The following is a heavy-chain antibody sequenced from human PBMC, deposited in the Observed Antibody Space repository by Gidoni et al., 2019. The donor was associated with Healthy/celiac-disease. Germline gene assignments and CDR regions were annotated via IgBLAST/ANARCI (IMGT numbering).Heavy chain of an antibody. Sequence: QVQLVASGGGVVQPGRSLILSCAASGCTFSRYAMPWVRQAPGKGLEWVAVISYDGSNKYYADSVKGRFTISRDNSKNTLYLQMNSLRAEDTAVYYCARDDPADYDSSGYYSYFQHWGQGTLVTVSS. J-gene: IGHJ1*01. CDR1: GCTFSRYA. CDR3: ARDDPADYDSSGYYSYFQH. D-gene: IGHD3-22*01. CDR2: ISYDGSNK. V-gene: IGHV3-30-3*01.